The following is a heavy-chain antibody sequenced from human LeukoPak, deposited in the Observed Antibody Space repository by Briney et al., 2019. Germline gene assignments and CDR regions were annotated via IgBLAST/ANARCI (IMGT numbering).Heavy chain of an antibody. J-gene: IGHJ4*02. Sequence: GGSLRLSCAASGFTFSSYAMSWVRQAPGKGLEWVSAISGSGGSTYYADSVKGRFTISRDNSKNTLYLQMNSLRDEDTAVYYCARDRQTLSFSGSYSWGHDCWGQGTLVTVSS. CDR2: ISGSGGST. D-gene: IGHD1-26*01. CDR3: ARDRQTLSFSGSYSWGHDC. V-gene: IGHV3-23*01. CDR1: GFTFSSYA.